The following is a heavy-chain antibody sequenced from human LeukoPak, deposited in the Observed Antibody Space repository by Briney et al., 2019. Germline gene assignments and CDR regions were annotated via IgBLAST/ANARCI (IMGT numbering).Heavy chain of an antibody. J-gene: IGHJ3*02. CDR1: GGSVSSADYY. V-gene: IGHV4-61*08. CDR3: ARDLVTVTKGFDI. Sequence: SETLSLTCTVSGGSVSSADYYWSWIRQPPGKGLEWIGYIYFTGSIYHNPSLKSRVTISIDTSKNQFSLKLTSVTAADTAVYYCARDLVTVTKGFDIWGQGTMVSVSS. CDR2: IYFTGSI. D-gene: IGHD4-17*01.